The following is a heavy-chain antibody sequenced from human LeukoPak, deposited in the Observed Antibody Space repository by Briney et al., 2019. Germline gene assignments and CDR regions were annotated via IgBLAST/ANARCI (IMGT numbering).Heavy chain of an antibody. CDR1: GFIFIGYG. J-gene: IGHJ6*04. V-gene: IGHV3-30*02. Sequence: AGGSLRLSCAASGFIFIGYGMHWVRRAPAKGLEWVAFIRPDGHNKYYADSVKGRFMISRDNSKNTVDLQMNSLRGDDTAMYYCAKEGAASWDVDVWGKGTTVTVSS. D-gene: IGHD3-3*02. CDR2: IRPDGHNK. CDR3: AKEGAASWDVDV.